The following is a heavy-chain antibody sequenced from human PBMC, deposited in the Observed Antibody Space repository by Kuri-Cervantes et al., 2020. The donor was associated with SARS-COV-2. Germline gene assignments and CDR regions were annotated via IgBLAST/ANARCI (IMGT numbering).Heavy chain of an antibody. D-gene: IGHD2-2*02. V-gene: IGHV4-34*01. CDR1: GGSFSGYY. Sequence: SQTLSLTCAVYGGSFSGYYLSWIRQPPGKGLEWIGEINHSGSTNYNPSLKSRVTISVDTSKNQFSLKLSSVTAADTAVYYCARVLWDCSRTNCYRYYYYGMDVWGQGTTVTVSS. J-gene: IGHJ6*02. CDR3: ARVLWDCSRTNCYRYYYYGMDV. CDR2: INHSGST.